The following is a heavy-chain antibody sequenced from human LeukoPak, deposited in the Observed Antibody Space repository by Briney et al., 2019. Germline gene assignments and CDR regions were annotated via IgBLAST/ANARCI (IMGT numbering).Heavy chain of an antibody. CDR3: AKHPGSGWCMLDY. D-gene: IGHD6-19*01. V-gene: IGHV3-23*01. CDR2: ISGSGGST. CDR1: GFTFSSYA. Sequence: GASLRLSCAASGFTFSSYAMSWVRQAPGKGLEWVSAISGSGGSTYYADSVKGRFTISRDNSKNTLYLQMNSLRAEDTAVYYCAKHPGSGWCMLDYWGQGTLVTVSS. J-gene: IGHJ4*02.